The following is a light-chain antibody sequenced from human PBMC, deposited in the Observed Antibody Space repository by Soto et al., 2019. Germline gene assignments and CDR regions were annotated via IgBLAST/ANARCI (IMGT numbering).Light chain of an antibody. CDR1: QSISNW. CDR2: KAS. J-gene: IGKJ1*01. Sequence: DIQMTQSPSTLSASVGDRVTITCRASQSISNWLAWYQQKPGKAPRLLIYKASSLQSGVPSRFSGSGSGTEFTLTISSLQPYDVATSYCQQYDSYSWTFGRGNKLEIK. V-gene: IGKV1-5*03. CDR3: QQYDSYSWT.